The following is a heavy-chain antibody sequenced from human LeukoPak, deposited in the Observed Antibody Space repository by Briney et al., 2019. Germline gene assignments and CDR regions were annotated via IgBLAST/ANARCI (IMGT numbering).Heavy chain of an antibody. CDR3: ARVPYSSSPEPFDY. V-gene: IGHV3-48*01. D-gene: IGHD6-6*01. J-gene: IGHJ4*02. CDR1: GFTFSSYS. CDR2: ISSSSSTI. Sequence: GGSLRLSCAASGFTFSSYSMNWVRQAPGKGLEWVSYISSSSSTIYYADSVKGRFTISRVNAKNSLYLQMNSLRAEDTAVYYCARVPYSSSPEPFDYWGQGTLVTVSS.